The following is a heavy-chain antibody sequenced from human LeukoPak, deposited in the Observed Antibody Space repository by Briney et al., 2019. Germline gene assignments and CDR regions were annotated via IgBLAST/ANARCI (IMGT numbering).Heavy chain of an antibody. Sequence: PSETLSLTCAVYGGSFSGYYWSWIRQPPGKGLEWIGEINHSGSTNYNPSLKSRVTISVDTSKNQFSLKLSSVTAADTAVYYCARIGPPIVVVPAAPGGVGMDVWGQGTTVTVSS. V-gene: IGHV4-34*01. CDR1: GGSFSGYY. D-gene: IGHD2-2*01. J-gene: IGHJ6*02. CDR3: ARIGPPIVVVPAAPGGVGMDV. CDR2: INHSGST.